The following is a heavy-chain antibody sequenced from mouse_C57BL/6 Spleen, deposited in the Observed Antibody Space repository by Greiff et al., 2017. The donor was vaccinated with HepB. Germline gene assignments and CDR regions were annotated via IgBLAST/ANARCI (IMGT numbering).Heavy chain of an antibody. J-gene: IGHJ4*01. CDR1: GYTFTDFY. D-gene: IGHD1-1*01. Sequence: QLQQSGAELVKPGASVKISCKASGYTFTDFYINWVKQRPGQGLEWVGKISPGSGSTYDNEKFKGKATLTADKSSSTAYMQLSSLTSEDSAVYYWARWGYGSSYVDYDMDDWGPGTSVTVSS. CDR2: ISPGSGST. V-gene: IGHV1-77*01. CDR3: ARWGYGSSYVDYDMDD.